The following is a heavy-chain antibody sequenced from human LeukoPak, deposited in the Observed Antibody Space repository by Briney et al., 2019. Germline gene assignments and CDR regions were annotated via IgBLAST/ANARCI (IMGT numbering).Heavy chain of an antibody. J-gene: IGHJ4*02. CDR1: GGSVSSSTYY. CDR2: IYNSGST. V-gene: IGHV4-61*01. Sequence: SETLSLTCTVSGGSVSSSTYYWNWIRQPPGKGLEWIGYIYNSGSTNYNPSFKSRLTISVDTSRNQFSLKVHSVTAADTAVYYCARGQVGATQLFDYWGQGTRVTVSS. CDR3: ARGQVGATQLFDY. D-gene: IGHD1-26*01.